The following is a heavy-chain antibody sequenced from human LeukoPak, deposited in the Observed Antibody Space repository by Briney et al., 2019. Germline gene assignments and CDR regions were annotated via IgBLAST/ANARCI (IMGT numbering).Heavy chain of an antibody. CDR2: IWYDGSNK. CDR3: TTLLWFGELLSDY. D-gene: IGHD3-10*01. V-gene: IGHV3-33*01. Sequence: GGSLRLSCAASGFTFSSYGMHWVRQAPGKGLEWVAVIWYDGSNKYYADSVKGRFTISRDNSKNTLYLQMNSLKTEDTAVYYCTTLLWFGELLSDYWGQGTLVTVSS. CDR1: GFTFSSYG. J-gene: IGHJ4*02.